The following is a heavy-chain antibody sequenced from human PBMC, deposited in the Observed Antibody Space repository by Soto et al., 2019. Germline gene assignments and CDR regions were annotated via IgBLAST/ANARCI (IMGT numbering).Heavy chain of an antibody. J-gene: IGHJ4*02. D-gene: IGHD6-19*01. CDR2: ISAYNGDT. V-gene: IGHV1-18*01. Sequence: GASVKVSCKTSGYTFTSYSISWVRQAPGQGLEWMGWISAYNGDTNYAQNLQGRVTMTTDASTSTAYMELRSLRSDDTAMYYCARDHAGSGWFRFAYWGQGALVTVSS. CDR1: GYTFTSYS. CDR3: ARDHAGSGWFRFAY.